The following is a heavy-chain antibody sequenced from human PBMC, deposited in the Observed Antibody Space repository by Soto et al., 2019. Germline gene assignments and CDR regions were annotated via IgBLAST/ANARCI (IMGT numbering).Heavy chain of an antibody. J-gene: IGHJ4*02. Sequence: QVQLVQSGAEVKKPGSSVNVSCKASGGTFSSYTISWVRQAPGQGLEWMGRIIPILGIANYAQKFQGRVTITADKSTSTADMELSSLSSEDTAVYYCARGSDSSGYFGGYWGQGTLVTVSS. CDR2: IIPILGIA. CDR3: ARGSDSSGYFGGY. V-gene: IGHV1-69*02. D-gene: IGHD3-22*01. CDR1: GGTFSSYT.